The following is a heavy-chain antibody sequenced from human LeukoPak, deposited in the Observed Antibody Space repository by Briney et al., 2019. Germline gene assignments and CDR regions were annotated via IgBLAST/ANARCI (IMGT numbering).Heavy chain of an antibody. CDR1: GYNFTNYG. V-gene: IGHV1-18*01. J-gene: IGHJ4*02. D-gene: IGHD1-26*01. CDR2: ISGYNGNT. Sequence: ASVKVSCRGFGYNFTNYGISWVRQAPGQRLEWMGWISGYNGNTDYAQKFQARVTMTTDTSTSTGYLELRSLRSDDTAVYYCARAGRLKSGSNIYWGRGTLVTVSS. CDR3: ARAGRLKSGSNIY.